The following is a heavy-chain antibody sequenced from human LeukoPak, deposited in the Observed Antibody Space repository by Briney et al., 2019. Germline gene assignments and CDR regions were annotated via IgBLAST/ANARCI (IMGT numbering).Heavy chain of an antibody. Sequence: SETLSLTCAVYGGSFSGYYWSWIRQPPGKGLEWIGYIYYSGSTNYNPSLKSRVTISVDTSKNQFSLKLSSVTAADTAVYYCARALRYDFWSGTPYFDYWGQGTLVTVSS. D-gene: IGHD3-3*01. V-gene: IGHV4-59*08. CDR1: GGSFSGYY. CDR2: IYYSGST. J-gene: IGHJ4*02. CDR3: ARALRYDFWSGTPYFDY.